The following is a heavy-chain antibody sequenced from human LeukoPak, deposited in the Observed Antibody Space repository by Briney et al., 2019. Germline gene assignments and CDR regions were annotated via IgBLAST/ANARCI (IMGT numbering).Heavy chain of an antibody. CDR2: ISSRNTYT. V-gene: IGHV3-11*05. J-gene: IGHJ3*01. CDR1: GFTPTDYF. Sequence: GGSLRLSCAPSGFTPTDYFMSWIRQTQGKGLEWVSYISSRNTYTNYADSVKGRFTISRDSAKNSLYLQMNSLRAEDTAVYYCAREGSGFDLWGRGTMVTVSS. CDR3: AREGSGFDL.